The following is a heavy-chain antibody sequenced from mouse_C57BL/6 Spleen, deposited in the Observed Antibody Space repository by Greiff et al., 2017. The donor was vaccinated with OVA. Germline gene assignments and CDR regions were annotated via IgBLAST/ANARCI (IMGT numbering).Heavy chain of an antibody. D-gene: IGHD4-1*01. V-gene: IGHV3-6*01. CDR3: ASRTGTGAMDY. CDR2: ISYDGSN. CDR1: GYSITSGYY. Sequence: DVKLQESGPGLVKPSQSLSLTCSVTGYSITSGYYWNWIRQFPGNKLEWMGYISYDGSNNYNPSLKNRISITRDTSKNQFFLKLNSVTTEDTATYYCASRTGTGAMDYWGQGTSVTVSS. J-gene: IGHJ4*01.